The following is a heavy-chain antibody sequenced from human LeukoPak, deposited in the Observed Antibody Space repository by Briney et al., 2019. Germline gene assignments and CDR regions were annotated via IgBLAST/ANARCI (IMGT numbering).Heavy chain of an antibody. CDR3: ARGGGLDV. CDR1: GFTFSSYW. V-gene: IGHV3-7*03. D-gene: IGHD3-16*01. Sequence: GGSLRLSCAASGFTFSSYWMNWARQAPGKGLEWVASINHNGNVNYYVDSVKGRFTISRDNAKNSLYLQMSNLGAEDTAVYFCARGGGLDVWGQGATVTVSS. J-gene: IGHJ6*02. CDR2: INHNGNVN.